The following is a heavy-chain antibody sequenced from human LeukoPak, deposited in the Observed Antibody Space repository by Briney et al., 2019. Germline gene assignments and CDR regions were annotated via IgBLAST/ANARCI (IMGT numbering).Heavy chain of an antibody. CDR2: VNPNSGDT. Sequence: ASVKVSCKASGYTVTDYYIHWVRQAPGQGLEWMGCVNPNSGDTNYAQKFQGSVTMTRDTSISTVYMELSRLRSDDTAVYYCARASGSYWWFDSWGQGTLVTVSS. J-gene: IGHJ5*01. D-gene: IGHD1-26*01. CDR1: GYTVTDYY. CDR3: ARASGSYWWFDS. V-gene: IGHV1-2*02.